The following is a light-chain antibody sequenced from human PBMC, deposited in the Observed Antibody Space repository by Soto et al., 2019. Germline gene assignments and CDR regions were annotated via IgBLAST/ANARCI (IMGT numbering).Light chain of an antibody. CDR2: AVS. CDR1: SSDVGSHNL. J-gene: IGLJ7*01. CDR3: CSYGGSRAV. Sequence: QSALTQPASVSGSPGQSITISCTGTSSDVGSHNLVSWYLQHPGQAHKLMIYAVSKRPLGVSARFSASKSGNTASLTFSGLQAEDEADYYCCSYGGSRAVFGGGTQLTVL. V-gene: IGLV2-23*02.